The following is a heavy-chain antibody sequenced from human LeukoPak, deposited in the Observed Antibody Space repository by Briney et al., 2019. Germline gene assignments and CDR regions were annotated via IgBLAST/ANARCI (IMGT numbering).Heavy chain of an antibody. V-gene: IGHV1-2*02. CDR1: GYTFTDYY. CDR2: INPYSGGT. Sequence: ASVKVSCKASGYTFTDYYMHWVRQAPGQGVEWMGWINPYSGGTNYAQNFQGRVTMTRDTSISAGYMELSRLGSDDTAVYYCARIRGGNNYHFDYWGQGTLVTVSS. CDR3: ARIRGGNNYHFDY. J-gene: IGHJ4*02. D-gene: IGHD1-26*01.